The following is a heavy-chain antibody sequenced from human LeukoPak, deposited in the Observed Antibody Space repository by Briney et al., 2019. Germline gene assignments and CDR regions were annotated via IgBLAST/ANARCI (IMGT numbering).Heavy chain of an antibody. Sequence: GGSLRLSCAASGFTFSTFAMIWVRQAPGKGLEWVGFIRSKAYGGTTEYAASVKGRFTISRDDSKSIAYLQMNSLETEDTAVYYCTRDSQWPVDVDAFDIWGQGTMVTVSS. D-gene: IGHD6-19*01. CDR1: GFTFSTFA. V-gene: IGHV3-49*04. J-gene: IGHJ3*02. CDR2: IRSKAYGGTT. CDR3: TRDSQWPVDVDAFDI.